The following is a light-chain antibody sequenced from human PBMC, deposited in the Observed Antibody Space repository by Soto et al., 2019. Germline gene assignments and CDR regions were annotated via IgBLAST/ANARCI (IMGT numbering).Light chain of an antibody. CDR3: CSYGGGNNFYV. CDR1: SSDIGTYDY. CDR2: EVS. V-gene: IGLV2-8*01. Sequence: QSALTQPPSASGSPGQSVTISCTGTSSDIGTYDYVSWYQHLPDKAPKLIIYEVSKLPSGVPDRFSGSKSGNTASLTVSGLQAEDEGDYYCCSYGGGNNFYVFGTGTKLTVL. J-gene: IGLJ1*01.